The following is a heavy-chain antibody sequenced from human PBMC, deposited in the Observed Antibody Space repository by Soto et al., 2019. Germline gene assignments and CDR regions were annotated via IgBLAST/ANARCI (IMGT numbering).Heavy chain of an antibody. D-gene: IGHD3-22*01. CDR3: ARDLPVVAYYYDSSSFQAASHPLHY. V-gene: IGHV1-18*01. Sequence: ASVKVSCKASGYTFTSYGISWVRQAPGQRLEWMGWISAYNGNTNYAQKLQGRVTMTTDTSTSTAYMELRSLRSDDTAVYYCARDLPVVAYYYDSSSFQAASHPLHYWGQGTLVTVSS. J-gene: IGHJ4*02. CDR1: GYTFTSYG. CDR2: ISAYNGNT.